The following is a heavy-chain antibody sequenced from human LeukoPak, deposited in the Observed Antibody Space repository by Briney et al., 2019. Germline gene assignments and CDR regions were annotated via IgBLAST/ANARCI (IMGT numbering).Heavy chain of an antibody. D-gene: IGHD3-10*01. Sequence: SETLSLTCTVSGGSISSYYWSWIRQPPRKGLEWIGYIYYSGSINYNPSLKSRVTTSVATSKNQFSLKLSSVTAADTAVYYCARGSGSYFDSNRFDSWGQGTLVTVSS. V-gene: IGHV4-59*01. CDR1: GGSISSYY. CDR3: ARGSGSYFDSNRFDS. CDR2: IYYSGSI. J-gene: IGHJ5*01.